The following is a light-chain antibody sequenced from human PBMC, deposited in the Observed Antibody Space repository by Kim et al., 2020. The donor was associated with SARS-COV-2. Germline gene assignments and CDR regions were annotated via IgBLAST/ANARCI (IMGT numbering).Light chain of an antibody. V-gene: IGKV1-39*01. CDR3: QQSYPSLSLT. CDR1: QTINTY. J-gene: IGKJ4*01. Sequence: DIQMTQSPSSLSASIGDRVTITCRASQTINTYLNWYQQKPGKAPKLLIYAASRLQSGVPSRFSGSGSGTDFTLTISNLQPEDFATYYCQQSYPSLSLTFGGGTKVEIK. CDR2: AAS.